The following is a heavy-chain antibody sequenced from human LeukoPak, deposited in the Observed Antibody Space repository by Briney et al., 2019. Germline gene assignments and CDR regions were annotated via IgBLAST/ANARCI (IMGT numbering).Heavy chain of an antibody. CDR1: GFTFSSYG. Sequence: PGRSLRLSCAASGFTFSSYGMHWVRQAPGKGLEWVAVISYDGSNKYYADSVKGRFTISRDNAKNTLYLQMNSLRAEDTAVYYCASEQQLAVWGQGTTVTVSS. D-gene: IGHD6-13*01. J-gene: IGHJ6*02. CDR2: ISYDGSNK. CDR3: ASEQQLAV. V-gene: IGHV3-30*03.